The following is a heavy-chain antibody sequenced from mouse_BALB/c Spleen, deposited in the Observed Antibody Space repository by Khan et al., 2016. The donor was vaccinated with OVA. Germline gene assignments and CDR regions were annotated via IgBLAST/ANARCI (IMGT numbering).Heavy chain of an antibody. V-gene: IGHV2-2*02. CDR2: IWSGGST. J-gene: IGHJ3*01. CDR1: GFSLTSYG. CDR3: ARVGRYGAY. D-gene: IGHD2-14*01. Sequence: QVQLKQSGPGLVQPSQSLSITCTVSGFSLTSYGVHWVRQSPGKGLEWLGVIWSGGSTDYNAAFISRLSISKDNSKSQVFFKMNSLEANDTAIYYCARVGRYGAYWGQGTLVTVSA.